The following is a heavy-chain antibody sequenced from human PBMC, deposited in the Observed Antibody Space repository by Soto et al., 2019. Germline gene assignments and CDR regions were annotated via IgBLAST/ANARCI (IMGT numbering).Heavy chain of an antibody. CDR2: INPNSGGT. CDR3: ARDARGDEAPMDY. V-gene: IGHV1-2*04. J-gene: IGHJ4*02. D-gene: IGHD3-10*01. CDR1: GYTFTGYY. Sequence: QVQLVQSGAEVKKPGASVKVSCKASGYTFTGYYMHWVRQAPGQGLEWMGWINPNSGGTNYAQKFQGWVTMTRDTAINTDYRELSRLRSDDTAVYYCARDARGDEAPMDYWGQGTLVTVSS.